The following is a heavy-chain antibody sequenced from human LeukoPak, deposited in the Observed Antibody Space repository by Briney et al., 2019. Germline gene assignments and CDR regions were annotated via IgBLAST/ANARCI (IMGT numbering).Heavy chain of an antibody. CDR1: GFIFSSYG. D-gene: IGHD3-9*01. CDR3: AKDRRYFDWLFPSFDY. Sequence: GRSLRLSCAASGFIFSSYGMHWVRQAPGKGLEWVSAISGSGGSTYYADSVKGRFTISRDNSKNTLYLQMNSLRAEDTAVYYCAKDRRYFDWLFPSFDYWGQGTLVTVSS. V-gene: IGHV3-23*01. J-gene: IGHJ4*02. CDR2: ISGSGGST.